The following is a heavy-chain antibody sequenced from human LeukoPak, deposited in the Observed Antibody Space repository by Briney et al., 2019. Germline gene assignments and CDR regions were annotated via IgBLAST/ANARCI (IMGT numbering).Heavy chain of an antibody. CDR3: ARNYGDYLYYFDY. J-gene: IGHJ4*02. V-gene: IGHV4-61*01. Sequence: SETLSLTCTVSGGSVSSGTYSWSWIRQPPGKGLEWIGYIYYSGSTNYSPSLKSRVTISADTSKNQFSLKLTSVTVADTAVYYCARNYGDYLYYFDYWGQGTLVTVSS. D-gene: IGHD4-17*01. CDR1: GGSVSSGTYS. CDR2: IYYSGST.